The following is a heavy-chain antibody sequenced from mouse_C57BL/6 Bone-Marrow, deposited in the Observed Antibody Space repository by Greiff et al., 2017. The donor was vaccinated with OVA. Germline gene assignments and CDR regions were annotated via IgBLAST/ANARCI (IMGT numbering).Heavy chain of an antibody. D-gene: IGHD1-1*01. J-gene: IGHJ1*03. Sequence: EVMLVESGGGLVQSGRSLRLSCATSGFTFSDFYMEWVRQAPGKGLEWIAASRNKANDYTTEYSASVKGRFIVSRDTSQSILYLQMNALRAEGTAIYYCARVYGSRSYWYFDVWGTGTTVTVSS. V-gene: IGHV7-1*01. CDR1: GFTFSDFY. CDR2: SRNKANDYTT. CDR3: ARVYGSRSYWYFDV.